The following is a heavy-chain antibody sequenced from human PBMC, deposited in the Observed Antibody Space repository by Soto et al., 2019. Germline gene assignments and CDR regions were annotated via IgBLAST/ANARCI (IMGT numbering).Heavy chain of an antibody. CDR1: GGSFIDYS. Sequence: QVLLQQWGAGRLKPSETLSLTCAVYGGSFIDYSWGWIRKSPVTGLEWIAEITHSGSANSTPSLKSRVTIPVDTSKTQFAMKLYSVTAADAAVYYCARVSDYWSEGTLVTVAS. CDR2: ITHSGSA. V-gene: IGHV4-34*01. CDR3: ARVSDY. J-gene: IGHJ4*02.